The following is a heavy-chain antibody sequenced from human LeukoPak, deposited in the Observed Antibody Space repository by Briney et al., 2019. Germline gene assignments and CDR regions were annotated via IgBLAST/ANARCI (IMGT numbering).Heavy chain of an antibody. D-gene: IGHD6-13*01. J-gene: IGHJ4*02. CDR3: ARASGSSWSRLYYFDY. V-gene: IGHV3-53*01. CDR1: GFTVSSNY. CDR2: IYSGGST. Sequence: GGSLRLSCAASGFTVSSNYMSWVRQAPGKGLEWVSVIYSGGSTYYADSVKGRFTISRDNSKNTLYLQMNSLRAEDTAVYYCARASGSSWSRLYYFDYWGQGTPVTVSS.